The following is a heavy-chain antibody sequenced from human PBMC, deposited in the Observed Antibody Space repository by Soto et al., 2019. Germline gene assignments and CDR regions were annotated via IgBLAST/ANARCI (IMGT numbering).Heavy chain of an antibody. V-gene: IGHV3-11*06. J-gene: IGHJ4*02. CDR2: ISSSSSYT. Sequence: PGGSLRLSCAASGFTFSDYDISWIRQAPWKGLEWVSYISSSSSYTNYADSVKGRFTISRDNAKNSLYLQMNSLRAEDTAVYYCARTPDCTNGVCYAGFDYWGQGTLVTVCS. CDR1: GFTFSDYD. D-gene: IGHD2-8*01. CDR3: ARTPDCTNGVCYAGFDY.